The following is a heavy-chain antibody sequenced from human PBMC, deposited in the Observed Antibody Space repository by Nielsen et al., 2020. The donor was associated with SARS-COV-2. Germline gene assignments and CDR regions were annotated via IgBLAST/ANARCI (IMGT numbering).Heavy chain of an antibody. CDR1: GGSISGYY. V-gene: IGHV2-70*11. Sequence: LSLTCTVSGGSISGYYWSWIRQPPGKALEWLARIDWDDDKYYSTSLKTRLTISKDTSKNQVVLTMTNMDPVDTATYYCARTYYGGNSAFFDYWGQGTLVTVSS. J-gene: IGHJ4*02. D-gene: IGHD4-23*01. CDR3: ARTYYGGNSAFFDY. CDR2: IDWDDDK.